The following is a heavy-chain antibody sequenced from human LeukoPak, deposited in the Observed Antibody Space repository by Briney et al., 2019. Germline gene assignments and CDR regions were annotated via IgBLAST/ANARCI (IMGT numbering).Heavy chain of an antibody. J-gene: IGHJ4*02. D-gene: IGHD2-2*01. CDR2: MNIDGTIT. Sequence: GGSLRLSCAASGFTFSTSWMHWVRQAPGKGLVWVSRMNIDGTITTYADSVKGRFAVSRDNAKNTVSLQMNSLRVEDTAVYFCVRGGFPAGCDVWAQETVVSVST. V-gene: IGHV3-74*01. CDR1: GFTFSTSW. CDR3: VRGGFPAGCDV.